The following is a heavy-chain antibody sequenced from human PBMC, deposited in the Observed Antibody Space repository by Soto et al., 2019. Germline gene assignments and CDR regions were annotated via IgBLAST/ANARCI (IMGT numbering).Heavy chain of an antibody. CDR1: GFTFSSYA. D-gene: IGHD6-13*01. CDR2: ISGSGDST. J-gene: IGHJ6*02. Sequence: EVQLLESGGGLVQPGGSLRLSCAASGFTFSSYAMSWVRQAPGKGLEWVSVISGSGDSTYYADSVRGRFTISRDNSNNTRYLPMNRLRAEDTAVYYCAKDRDGAAAGPTKFYGMDVWGQGTTVTVSS. V-gene: IGHV3-23*01. CDR3: AKDRDGAAAGPTKFYGMDV.